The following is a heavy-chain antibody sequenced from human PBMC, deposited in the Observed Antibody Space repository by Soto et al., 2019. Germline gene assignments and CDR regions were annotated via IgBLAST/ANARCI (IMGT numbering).Heavy chain of an antibody. J-gene: IGHJ4*02. CDR2: ITANNVNT. V-gene: IGHV1-18*01. Sequence: VASVKVSCKTSGYTFTSYCISWVRQAPGQGLEWMGWITANNVNTNYAQKFQGRVTMTTDTSTATAYMELRSLRSDDTAVYYCARDMGGYYFEPNDYWGQGTLVTVSS. D-gene: IGHD3-22*01. CDR1: GYTFTSYC. CDR3: ARDMGGYYFEPNDY.